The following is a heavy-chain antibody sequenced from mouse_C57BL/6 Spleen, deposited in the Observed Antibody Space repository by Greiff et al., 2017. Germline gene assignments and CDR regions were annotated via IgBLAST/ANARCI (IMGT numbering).Heavy chain of an antibody. Sequence: EVQLQESGAELVRPGASVKLSCTASGFNIKDDYMHWVKQRPEQGLEWIGWIDPENGDTEYASKFQGKATITADTSSNTAYLQLSSLTSEDTAVYYCTTRTTAFYWGQGTTLTVSS. D-gene: IGHD1-2*01. CDR2: IDPENGDT. V-gene: IGHV14-4*01. CDR3: TTRTTAFY. J-gene: IGHJ2*01. CDR1: GFNIKDDY.